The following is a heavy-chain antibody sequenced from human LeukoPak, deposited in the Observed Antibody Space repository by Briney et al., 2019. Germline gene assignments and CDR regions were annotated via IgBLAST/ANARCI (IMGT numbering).Heavy chain of an antibody. CDR1: GFTFSSYG. V-gene: IGHV3-30*18. D-gene: IGHD5-12*01. CDR2: ISYDGSNK. J-gene: IGHJ4*02. Sequence: GGSLRLSCAASGFTFSSYGMPWVRQAPGKGLEWVAVISYDGSNKYYADSVKGRFTISRDNSKNTLYLQMNSLRAEDTAVYYCAKDRGHNPLDYWGQGTLVTVSS. CDR3: AKDRGHNPLDY.